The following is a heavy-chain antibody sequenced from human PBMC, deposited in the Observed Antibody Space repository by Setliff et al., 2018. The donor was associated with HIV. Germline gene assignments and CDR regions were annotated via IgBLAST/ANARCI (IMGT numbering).Heavy chain of an antibody. Sequence: GSLRLSCAATGFTFSNYAMSWVRQAPGKGLEWVSSITGSGDNTFYADSVKGRFTISRDNSRNTLYLQMNSLRAEDTALYYCAKPPPAYYGASASGEAFDIWGQGTRVTVSS. CDR3: AKPPPAYYGASASGEAFDI. CDR1: GFTFSNYA. CDR2: ITGSGDNT. V-gene: IGHV3-23*01. D-gene: IGHD3-10*01. J-gene: IGHJ3*02.